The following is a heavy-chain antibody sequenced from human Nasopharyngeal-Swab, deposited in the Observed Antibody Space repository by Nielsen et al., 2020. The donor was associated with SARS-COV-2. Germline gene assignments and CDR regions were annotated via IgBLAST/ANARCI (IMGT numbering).Heavy chain of an antibody. D-gene: IGHD2-8*02. CDR1: GYTLTELS. V-gene: IGHV1-24*01. J-gene: IGHJ5*02. CDR3: ATSSPVVSSGNWFDP. CDR2: FDPEDGET. Sequence: ASVKVSCKVSGYTLTELSMHWVRQAPGKGLEWMGGFDPEDGETIYAQKFQGRVTMTEDTSTDTAYMDLSSLRSEGTAVYYCATSSPVVSSGNWFDPWGQGTLVTVSS.